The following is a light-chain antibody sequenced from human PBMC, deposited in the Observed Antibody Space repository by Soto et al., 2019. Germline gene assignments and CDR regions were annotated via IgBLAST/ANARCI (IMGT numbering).Light chain of an antibody. V-gene: IGLV2-11*01. Sequence: QSVLTQPRSVSGSPGQSVTISCTGTSSDVGGYNYVSWYQQHPGKAPKLIIYDVSERPSGVPDRFSGSKSGNTASLTISGLQAEDEADYFCCSFAGSATLYVFGIGTKSPS. CDR3: CSFAGSATLYV. J-gene: IGLJ1*01. CDR1: SSDVGGYNY. CDR2: DVS.